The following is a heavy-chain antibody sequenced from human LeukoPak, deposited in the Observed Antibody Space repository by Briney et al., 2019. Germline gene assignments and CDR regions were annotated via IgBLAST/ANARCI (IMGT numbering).Heavy chain of an antibody. V-gene: IGHV3-23*01. CDR2: MSGSGGMT. CDR3: AKGPFFYYDASGYNYYDL. CDR1: GFTVSNNY. D-gene: IGHD3-22*01. J-gene: IGHJ4*02. Sequence: GGSLRLSCAASGFTVSNNYMSWVRQAPGKGLEWVSAMSGSGGMTYTADSVKGRFTISRDNSKNTLDLQMNSLRADDTAIYYCAKGPFFYYDASGYNYYDLWGQGTLVTVSS.